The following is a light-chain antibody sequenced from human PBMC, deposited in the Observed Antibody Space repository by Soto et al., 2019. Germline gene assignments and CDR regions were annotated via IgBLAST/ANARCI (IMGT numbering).Light chain of an antibody. V-gene: IGLV2-11*01. CDR1: SGDVGGYNY. CDR2: DVS. CDR3: CSYAGSSLYV. Sequence: QSALTQPRSVSGSPGQSVTISCTGTSGDVGGYNYVSWYQQHPGKAPKLMIYDVSKRPPGVPDRFSGSKSGDTASLTISGLQAEDEADYYCCSYAGSSLYVFGTGTKVTVL. J-gene: IGLJ1*01.